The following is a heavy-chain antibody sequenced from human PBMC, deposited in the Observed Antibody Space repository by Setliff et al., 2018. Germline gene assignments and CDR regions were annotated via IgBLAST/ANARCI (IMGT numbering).Heavy chain of an antibody. CDR3: LRLVRYCTKIACQATSGDEV. D-gene: IGHD2-8*01. CDR2: ISAYNGMT. J-gene: IGHJ4*02. Sequence: ASVKVSCKASGYSFSESIVSWVRQAPGLGLEWMGWISAYNGMTYFAQKFQDRVTLTTHTSTNMGYLELRDLRSDDTAVYYCLRLVRYCTKIACQATSGDEVWGLGTLVTVSS. CDR1: GYSFSESI. V-gene: IGHV1-18*01.